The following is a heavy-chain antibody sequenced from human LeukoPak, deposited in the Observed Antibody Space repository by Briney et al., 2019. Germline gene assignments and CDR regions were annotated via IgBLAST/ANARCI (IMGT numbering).Heavy chain of an antibody. V-gene: IGHV3-74*01. CDR2: INSVGGGR. D-gene: IGHD6-13*01. CDR1: PVTFSSHS. J-gene: IGHJ6*02. Sequence: GWIGLSSPSPPVTFSSHSIAWGLPTPSRSVGWVFQINSVGGGRSYADSVKGRFTISRDNAKNTLYLQMNSLRAEDTAVYYCARADRTDSSSWYLYYYYYGMDVWGQGTTVTVSS. CDR3: ARADRTDSSSWYLYYYYYGMDV.